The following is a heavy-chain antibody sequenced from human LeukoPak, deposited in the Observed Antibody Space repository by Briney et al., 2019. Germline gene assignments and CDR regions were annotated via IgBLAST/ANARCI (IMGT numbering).Heavy chain of an antibody. Sequence: SVKVSCKXSGGTFSSYAISWVRQTPGQGLEWMGGIIPIFGTANYAQKFQGRVTITTDESTSTAYMELSSLRSEDTDVYYCARDAGWLQNDAFDIWGQGTMVTVSS. CDR3: ARDAGWLQNDAFDI. CDR1: GGTFSSYA. CDR2: IIPIFGTA. J-gene: IGHJ3*02. V-gene: IGHV1-69*05. D-gene: IGHD5-24*01.